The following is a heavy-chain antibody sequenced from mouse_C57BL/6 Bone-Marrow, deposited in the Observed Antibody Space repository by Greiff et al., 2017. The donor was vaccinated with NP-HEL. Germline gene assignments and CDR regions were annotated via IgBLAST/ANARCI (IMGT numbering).Heavy chain of an antibody. CDR2: INPNNGGT. Sequence: VQLQQSGPELVKPGASVKISCKASGYTFTDYYMNWVKQSPGKSLEWIGVINPNNGGTSYNQKFKGKATVTVDKSSSTAYMELRSLTSDDSAVYYCASKRFAYWGQGTLVTVSA. CDR3: ASKRFAY. V-gene: IGHV1-26*01. J-gene: IGHJ3*01. CDR1: GYTFTDYY.